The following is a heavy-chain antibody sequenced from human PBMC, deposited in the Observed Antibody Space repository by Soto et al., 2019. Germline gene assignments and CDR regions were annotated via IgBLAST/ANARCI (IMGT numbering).Heavy chain of an antibody. V-gene: IGHV3-33*01. CDR3: AREGRTGTTYYYYMDV. J-gene: IGHJ6*03. CDR2: IWYDGSNK. CDR1: GFTFSSYG. D-gene: IGHD1-7*01. Sequence: VQLVESGGGVVQPGRSLRLSCAASGFTFSSYGMHWVRQAPGKGLEWVAVIWYDGSNKYYADSVKGRFTISRDNSKNTLYLQMNSLRAEDTAVYYCAREGRTGTTYYYYMDVWGKGTTVTVSS.